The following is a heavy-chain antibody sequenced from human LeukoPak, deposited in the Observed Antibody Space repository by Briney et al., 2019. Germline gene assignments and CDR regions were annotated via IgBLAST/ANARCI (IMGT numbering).Heavy chain of an antibody. Sequence: PSETLSLTCTVSGGSISSYYWSWIRQPPGRGLEWIGDIYYSGTTNYNPSLKSRVTISVDASKNQFSLKLNSVTDADTAVYYCAVGITILGVAASFDSWGQGNLVIVSS. J-gene: IGHJ4*02. CDR1: GGSISSYY. D-gene: IGHD3-3*01. CDR3: AVGITILGVAASFDS. CDR2: IYYSGTT. V-gene: IGHV4-59*12.